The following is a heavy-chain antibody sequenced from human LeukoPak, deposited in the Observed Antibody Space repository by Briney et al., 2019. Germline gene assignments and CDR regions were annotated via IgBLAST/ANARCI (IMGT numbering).Heavy chain of an antibody. J-gene: IGHJ4*02. V-gene: IGHV3-74*01. CDR2: INSDGSST. D-gene: IGHD6-13*01. CDR1: GFTFSSYW. CDR3: ARGIAAAGTACNY. Sequence: AGGSLRLSCAASGFTFSSYWMHWVRQAPGKGLVWVSRINSDGSSTSYADSVKGRFTISRDNAKNTLYLQMNSLRAEDTAVYYCARGIAAAGTACNYWGQGTLVTVSS.